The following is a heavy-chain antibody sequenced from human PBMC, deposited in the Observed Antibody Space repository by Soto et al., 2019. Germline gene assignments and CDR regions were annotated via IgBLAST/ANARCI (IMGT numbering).Heavy chain of an antibody. CDR3: ARGIGYSLGNCFDY. J-gene: IGHJ4*02. CDR2: IFDRGTT. D-gene: IGHD5-18*01. V-gene: IGHV4-31*03. CDR1: GDSISSGVYF. Sequence: QVQLQESGPGLVKPSQTLSLTCTVSGDSISSGVYFWSWIRQHPGEVLGWIGYIFDRGTTYYTPSLISRISMSSDTSKKQFSLSLRSVTAAEAAVYYCARGIGYSLGNCFDYGGQGALVTVSS.